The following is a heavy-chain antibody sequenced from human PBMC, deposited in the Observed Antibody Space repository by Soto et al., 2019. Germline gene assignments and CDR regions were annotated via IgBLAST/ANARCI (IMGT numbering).Heavy chain of an antibody. D-gene: IGHD4-17*01. V-gene: IGHV4-4*02. Sequence: QVQLQESGPGLVKPSGTLSLTCAVSGGSISSSNWWSWVRQPPGKGLEWIGEIYHSGSTNYNPSLKSRVTISVDKSKHQFSLKLSSVTAADTAVYYCARSVAGNDYGDSYDAFDIWGQGTMVTVSS. CDR1: GGSISSSNW. J-gene: IGHJ3*02. CDR3: ARSVAGNDYGDSYDAFDI. CDR2: IYHSGST.